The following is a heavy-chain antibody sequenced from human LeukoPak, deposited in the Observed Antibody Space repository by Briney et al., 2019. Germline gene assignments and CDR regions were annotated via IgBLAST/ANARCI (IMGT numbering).Heavy chain of an antibody. CDR1: GFTFDDYG. V-gene: IGHV3-20*04. J-gene: IGHJ4*02. CDR2: INWDGATT. CDR3: ARVKESGAFDY. D-gene: IGHD3-10*01. Sequence: GGSLRLSCAVYGFTFDDYGMHWVRQLPGKGLEWVSSINWDGATTAYGDSVKGRFTISRDNSKNTLYLQMGSLRTEDMAVYYCARVKESGAFDYWGQGTLVTVSS.